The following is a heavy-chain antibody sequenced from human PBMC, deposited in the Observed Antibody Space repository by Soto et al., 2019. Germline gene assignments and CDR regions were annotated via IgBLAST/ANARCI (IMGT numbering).Heavy chain of an antibody. Sequence: NPSETLSLTCTVSGGSISSSSYYWGWIRQPPGKGLEWIGSIYYSGSTYYNPSLKSRVTISEDTSKNQFSLKLSSVTAADTAVYCCARHGYNYYDSSGYYFGNWFDPWGQGTLVTVSS. CDR1: GGSISSSSYY. CDR3: ARHGYNYYDSSGYYFGNWFDP. J-gene: IGHJ5*02. CDR2: IYYSGST. D-gene: IGHD3-22*01. V-gene: IGHV4-39*01.